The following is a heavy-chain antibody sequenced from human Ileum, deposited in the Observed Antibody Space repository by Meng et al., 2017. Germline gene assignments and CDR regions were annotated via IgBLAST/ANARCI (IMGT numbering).Heavy chain of an antibody. CDR3: AKDPGYGLGTYYDEY. D-gene: IGHD3-10*01. Sequence: GGSLRLSCAASGFTVSTNYMSWVRQAQGKGLEWVSVIHSNGSTYYADSVKGRFTISRDNSKNTLYLQMNSLRAEDSAVYYCAKDPGYGLGTYYDEYWGQGTLVTVSS. CDR1: GFTVSTNY. CDR2: IHSNGST. J-gene: IGHJ4*02. V-gene: IGHV3-66*02.